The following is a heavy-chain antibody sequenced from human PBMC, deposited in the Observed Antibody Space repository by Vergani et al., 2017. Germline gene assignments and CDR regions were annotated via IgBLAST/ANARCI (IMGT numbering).Heavy chain of an antibody. Sequence: QVQLQESGPGLVKPPGTLSLTCAVSGDSISSNNCWTWVRQPPGKGLEWIGEICHTEDTKYSPSLKSRVTISVDKSKNQFSLKLSSVTAADTAVYYCARRRGRVRGVNDYWGQGTLVTVSS. D-gene: IGHD3-10*01. CDR2: ICHTEDT. CDR1: GDSISSNNC. V-gene: IGHV4-4*03. CDR3: ARRRGRVRGVNDY. J-gene: IGHJ4*02.